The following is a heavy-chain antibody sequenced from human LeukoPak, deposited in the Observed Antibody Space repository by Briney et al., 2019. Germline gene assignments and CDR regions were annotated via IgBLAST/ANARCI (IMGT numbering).Heavy chain of an antibody. V-gene: IGHV1-69*13. CDR2: IIPIFGTA. CDR3: ARDAPRYCSSTSCPPYYYYGMDV. J-gene: IGHJ6*02. D-gene: IGHD2-2*01. Sequence: GASVTVSCKASGGTFSSYAISWVRQAPGQGVEWMGGIIPIFGTANYAQKFQGRVTITADESTSTAYMELSSLRSEDTAVYYCARDAPRYCSSTSCPPYYYYGMDVWGQGTTVTVSS. CDR1: GGTFSSYA.